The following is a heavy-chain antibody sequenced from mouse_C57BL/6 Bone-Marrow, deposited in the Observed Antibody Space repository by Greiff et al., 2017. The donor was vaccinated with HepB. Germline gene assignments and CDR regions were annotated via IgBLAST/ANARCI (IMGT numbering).Heavy chain of an antibody. CDR2: INPSTGGT. D-gene: IGHD2-4*01. Sequence: EVQLQESGPELVKPGASVKISCKASGYSFTGYYMNWVKQSPEKSLEWIGEINPSTGGTTYNQKFKDKATLTVDKSSSTAYMQLKSLTSEDSTVYYDATEPLRYYDYPYWYVEVWGQGTTLTVSS. J-gene: IGHJ1*01. V-gene: IGHV1-42*01. CDR1: GYSFTGYY. CDR3: ATEPLRYYDYPYWYVEV.